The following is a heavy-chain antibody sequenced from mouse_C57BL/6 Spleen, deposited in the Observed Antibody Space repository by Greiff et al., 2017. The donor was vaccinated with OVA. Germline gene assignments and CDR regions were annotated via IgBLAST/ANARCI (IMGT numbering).Heavy chain of an antibody. Sequence: VQLQQSGPGLVQPSQSLSITCTVSGFSLTSYGVHWVRQSPGKGLEWLGVIWSGGSTDYNAAFISRLSISKDNSKSQVFFKMNSLQADDTAIYYCARPGEYSGWYFDVWGTGTTVTVSS. CDR1: GFSLTSYG. J-gene: IGHJ1*03. D-gene: IGHD5-1*01. V-gene: IGHV2-2*01. CDR2: IWSGGST. CDR3: ARPGEYSGWYFDV.